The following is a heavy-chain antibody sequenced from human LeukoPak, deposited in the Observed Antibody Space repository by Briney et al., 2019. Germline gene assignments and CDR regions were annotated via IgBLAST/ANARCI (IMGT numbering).Heavy chain of an antibody. J-gene: IGHJ6*03. CDR2: IYPGDSDT. Sequence: GESLKISCKGSGYSFTSYWICWVRQMPGKGLEWMGIIYPGDSDTRYSPSFQGQVTISADKSISTAYLQWSSLKASDTAMYYCARLLKLRFLEWFRARHYYYYMDVWGKGTTVTVSS. D-gene: IGHD3-3*01. V-gene: IGHV5-51*01. CDR1: GYSFTSYW. CDR3: ARLLKLRFLEWFRARHYYYYMDV.